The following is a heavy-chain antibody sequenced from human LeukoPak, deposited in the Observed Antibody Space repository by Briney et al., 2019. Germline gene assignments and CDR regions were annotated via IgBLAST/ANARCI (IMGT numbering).Heavy chain of an antibody. CDR3: ARGTYYDSSAYSGVRLFDY. CDR2: ISAYNGNT. V-gene: IGHV1-18*01. D-gene: IGHD3-22*01. Sequence: ASVKVSCKASGYTFTSYGISWVRQAPGQGLEWMGWISAYNGNTNYAQKFQGRVTMTRDTSITTAYVELTRLTSDDTAVYSCARGTYYDSSAYSGVRLFDYWGQGTLVTVSS. J-gene: IGHJ4*02. CDR1: GYTFTSYG.